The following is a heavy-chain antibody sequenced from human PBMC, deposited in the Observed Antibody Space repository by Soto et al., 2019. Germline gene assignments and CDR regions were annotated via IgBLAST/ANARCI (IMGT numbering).Heavy chain of an antibody. D-gene: IGHD3-10*01. Sequence: GASVKVSCKASGYTFTSYAMHWVRQAPGQRLEWMGWINAGNGNTKYSQKFQGRVTITRDTSASTAYMELSSLRSEDTAVYYCARGGSGSYYNDYYYYYMDVWGKGTTVTVSS. CDR1: GYTFTSYA. CDR2: INAGNGNT. CDR3: ARGGSGSYYNDYYYYYMDV. J-gene: IGHJ6*03. V-gene: IGHV1-3*01.